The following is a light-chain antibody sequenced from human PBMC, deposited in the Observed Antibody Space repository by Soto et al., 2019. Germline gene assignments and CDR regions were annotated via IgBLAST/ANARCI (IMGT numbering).Light chain of an antibody. CDR2: DND. CDR3: ATWDRSLSVGV. Sequence: QPVLTQPPSVCAAPGQRVTISCSGSSSNIGNNYVFWYQQLPGTAPKLLIYDNDKRPSGIPDRFSGSKSGTSATLGITGLQTGDEADYYCATWDRSLSVGVFGGGTKLTVL. V-gene: IGLV1-51*01. CDR1: SSNIGNNY. J-gene: IGLJ2*01.